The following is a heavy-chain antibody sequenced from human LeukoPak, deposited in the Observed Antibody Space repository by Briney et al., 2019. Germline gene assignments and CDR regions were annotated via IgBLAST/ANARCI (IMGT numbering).Heavy chain of an antibody. V-gene: IGHV4-59*12. Sequence: SETLSLTCTVSGGSISSYYWSWIRQPPGKGLEWIGYIYYSGSTNYNPSLKSRVTISVDTSKNQFSLKLSSVTAADTAVYYCARGKRGYSSSWYDYWGQGTPVTVSS. J-gene: IGHJ4*02. CDR1: GGSISSYY. CDR2: IYYSGST. CDR3: ARGKRGYSSSWYDY. D-gene: IGHD6-13*01.